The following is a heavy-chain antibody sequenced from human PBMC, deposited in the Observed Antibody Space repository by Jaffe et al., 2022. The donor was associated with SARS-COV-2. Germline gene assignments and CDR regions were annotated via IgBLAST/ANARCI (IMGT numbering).Heavy chain of an antibody. CDR2: ISGSSRTI. J-gene: IGHJ4*02. CDR1: GFTFSTYS. CDR3: ARETNDGGHFDY. V-gene: IGHV3-48*01. D-gene: IGHD1-1*01. Sequence: EMQLVESGGGLVQPGGSLRLSCAASGFTFSTYSMNWVRQAPGKGLEWVSYISGSSRTIYYADSVKGRFTISRDNAKNSLYLQMNSLRAEDTAVYCCARETNDGGHFDYWGQGTLVTVSS.